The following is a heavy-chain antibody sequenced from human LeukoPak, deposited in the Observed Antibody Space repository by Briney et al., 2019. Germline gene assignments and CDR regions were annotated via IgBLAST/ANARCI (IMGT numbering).Heavy chain of an antibody. CDR2: ISNSGGTI. D-gene: IGHD4-11*01. Sequence: GGSLRLSCAASGFTFSDYYMTWIRQAPGKGLEWVSYISNSGGTIYYTDSVKGRFTISRDNAKNSLYLQMNSLRAEDTAMYYCARRYSNSFDYWGQGTLVTVSS. V-gene: IGHV3-11*01. CDR1: GFTFSDYY. CDR3: ARRYSNSFDY. J-gene: IGHJ4*02.